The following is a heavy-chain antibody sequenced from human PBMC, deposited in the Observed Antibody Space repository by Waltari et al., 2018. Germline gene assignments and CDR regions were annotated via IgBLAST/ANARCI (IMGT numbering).Heavy chain of an antibody. V-gene: IGHV4-39*07. J-gene: IGHJ5*02. CDR3: ARDLAYLAEYYGSGSYYMGRNWFDP. Sequence: QLQLQESGPGLVKPSETLSLTCTVSGGSISSSSYYWGWIRQPPGQGLAWSGSIYYSGSTYYNPSLKSRVTISVDTSKNQFSLKLSSVTAADTAVYYCARDLAYLAEYYGSGSYYMGRNWFDPWGQGTLVTVSS. CDR2: IYYSGST. CDR1: GGSISSSSYY. D-gene: IGHD3-10*01.